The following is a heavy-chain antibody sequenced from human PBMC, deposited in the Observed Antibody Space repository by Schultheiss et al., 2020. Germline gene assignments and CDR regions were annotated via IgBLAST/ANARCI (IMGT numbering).Heavy chain of an antibody. CDR2: KYYSPSGSA. Sequence: SQTLSLTCTVSGGSISGYHWNWIRQPPGKGLEWIGYKYYSPSGSANYNPTLKSRVTISVDTSKNQFSLKLTSVTAADTAVYYCARGYCTNGVCYTGFDYWGQGTLVTVSS. CDR1: GGSISGYH. J-gene: IGHJ4*02. D-gene: IGHD2-8*01. V-gene: IGHV4-59*01. CDR3: ARGYCTNGVCYTGFDY.